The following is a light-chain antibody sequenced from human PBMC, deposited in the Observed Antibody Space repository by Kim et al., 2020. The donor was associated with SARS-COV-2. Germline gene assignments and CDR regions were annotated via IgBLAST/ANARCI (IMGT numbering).Light chain of an antibody. CDR1: KLGNTF. CDR2: VDR. CDR3: LAWDRGSGVV. Sequence: SYELTQPPSVSVSPGQTATITCSADKLGNTFVSWYQVRPGQSPLLVISVDRQRPSWIPERFSGANSGNTATLIISETQVTDEAEYYCLAWDRGSGVVFGGGTQLTVL. J-gene: IGLJ2*01. V-gene: IGLV3-1*01.